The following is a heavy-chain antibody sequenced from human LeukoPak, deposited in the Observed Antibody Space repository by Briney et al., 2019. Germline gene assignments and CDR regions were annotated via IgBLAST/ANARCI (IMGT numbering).Heavy chain of an antibody. CDR2: ISRSISTI. D-gene: IGHD6-13*01. Sequence: KPGGSLRLSCAASGFTFSDYYMAWIRQAPGKGLEWVSYISRSISTIYYADSVKGRFTISRDNTKNSLYLQMNSLRAEDTAVYYCATHSSSWNYWGQGTLVTVSS. V-gene: IGHV3-11*04. CDR3: ATHSSSWNY. J-gene: IGHJ4*02. CDR1: GFTFSDYY.